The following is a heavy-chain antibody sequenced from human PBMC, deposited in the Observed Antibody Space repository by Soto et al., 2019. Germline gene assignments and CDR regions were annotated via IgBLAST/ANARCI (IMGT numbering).Heavy chain of an antibody. J-gene: IGHJ4*02. V-gene: IGHV6-1*01. D-gene: IGHD7-27*01. CDR1: GDSVSGNGAT. CDR3: ARDRLGHFDY. Sequence: SQTLSLTCAISGDSVSGNGATWNWIRQSPSIGLEWLGRTYFTTKWSNDYAVSVKSRITINPDTSNNQFSLQLDSVTPEDTAVYYCARDRLGHFDYWGQGTLVTVSS. CDR2: TYFTTKWSN.